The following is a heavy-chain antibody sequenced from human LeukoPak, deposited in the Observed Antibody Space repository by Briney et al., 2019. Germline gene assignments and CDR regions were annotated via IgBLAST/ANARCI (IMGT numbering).Heavy chain of an antibody. V-gene: IGHV3-13*04. D-gene: IGHD3-22*01. J-gene: IGHJ6*02. CDR3: ARGSYYDIRPWGGMDV. Sequence: GGSLRLSCAASGFTFSSYDMHWVRQATGKGLEWVSAIGTAGDTYYSGSVKGRFTISRESAKDSLYLQMNSLRAGDTAVYYCARGSYYDIRPWGGMDVWGQGTTVTVSS. CDR2: IGTAGDT. CDR1: GFTFSSYD.